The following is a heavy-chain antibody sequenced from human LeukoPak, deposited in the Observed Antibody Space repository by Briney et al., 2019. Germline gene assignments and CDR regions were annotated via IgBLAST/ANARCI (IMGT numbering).Heavy chain of an antibody. Sequence: GGSLRLSCEASEFTFSNYGTHWVRQAPGKGLEWLAVISNDGSSRQYRDSVKGRFTVSRDNSKNTLYLQMNSLRAEDTAVYYCVSGTCGGSCYILDYWGQGTLVTVSS. V-gene: IGHV3-30*03. D-gene: IGHD2-15*01. J-gene: IGHJ4*02. CDR3: VSGTCGGSCYILDY. CDR1: EFTFSNYG. CDR2: ISNDGSSR.